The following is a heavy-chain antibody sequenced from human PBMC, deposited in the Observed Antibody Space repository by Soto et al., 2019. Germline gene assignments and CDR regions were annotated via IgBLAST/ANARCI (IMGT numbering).Heavy chain of an antibody. CDR2: ISGGGITT. CDR3: AKDPRAGIAAAETRRPYGMDV. Sequence: GGSLRLSCADSGFNFAKVAMNWFRQAPWQWLEWVSSISGGGITTYYADSVKGRFTISRDNSRNTVHLQIDSLRAEDTAIYYCAKDPRAGIAAAETRRPYGMDVWGQGTTVTVSS. CDR1: GFNFAKVA. V-gene: IGHV3-23*01. J-gene: IGHJ6*02. D-gene: IGHD6-13*01.